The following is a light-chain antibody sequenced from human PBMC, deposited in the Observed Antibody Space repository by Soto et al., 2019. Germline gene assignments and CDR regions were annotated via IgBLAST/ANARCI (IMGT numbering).Light chain of an antibody. Sequence: QSVLTQPPSASGTPGQRVSISCSGSSSNIGSNTVNWYQQVPGAAPKLLIYSNNQRPSGVPDRFSASKSATSASVAISGLQSEDEADYYCASWDDSLNGVVCGGGTKLTVL. CDR1: SSNIGSNT. V-gene: IGLV1-44*01. CDR3: ASWDDSLNGVV. J-gene: IGLJ3*02. CDR2: SNN.